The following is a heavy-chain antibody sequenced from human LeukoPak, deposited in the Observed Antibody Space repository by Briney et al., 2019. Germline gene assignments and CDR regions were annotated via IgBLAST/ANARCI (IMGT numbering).Heavy chain of an antibody. CDR1: GGSISSGGYY. CDR2: IYYSGST. V-gene: IGHV4-31*03. Sequence: SETLSLTCTVSGGSISSGGYYWSWLRQHPGKGLEWIGYIYYSGSTYYNPSLKSRVPISVDTSKNQFSLKLSSVTAADTAVYCCARDRGSGYYPLYYYYGMDVWGQGTTVTVSS. J-gene: IGHJ6*02. D-gene: IGHD3-3*01. CDR3: ARDRGSGYYPLYYYYGMDV.